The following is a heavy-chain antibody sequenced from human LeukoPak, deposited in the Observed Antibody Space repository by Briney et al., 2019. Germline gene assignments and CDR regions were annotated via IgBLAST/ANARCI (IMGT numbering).Heavy chain of an antibody. Sequence: ASVKVSCKASGYIFTSYGISWVRQAPGQGLEWMGWMNPNSGNTGYAQKFQGRVTITRNTSISTAYMELSSLRSEDTAVYYCARALPNWYFDLWGRGTLVTASS. CDR2: MNPNSGNT. CDR1: GYIFTSYG. J-gene: IGHJ2*01. V-gene: IGHV1-8*03. CDR3: ARALPNWYFDL.